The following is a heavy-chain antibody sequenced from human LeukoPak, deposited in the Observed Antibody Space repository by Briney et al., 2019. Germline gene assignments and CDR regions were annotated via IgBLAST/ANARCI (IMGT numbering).Heavy chain of an antibody. CDR2: ISSGSRTI. CDR3: ARESITGDRDFDY. CDR1: GFTFSSYS. J-gene: IGHJ4*02. V-gene: IGHV3-48*01. D-gene: IGHD7-27*01. Sequence: GGSLRLSXAASGFTFSSYSMNWVRQAPGRGLEWLSYISSGSRTIFYADSVKGRLTISRDNAKNSLYLLMNSLRADDTAVYYCARESITGDRDFDYWGQGTLITVSS.